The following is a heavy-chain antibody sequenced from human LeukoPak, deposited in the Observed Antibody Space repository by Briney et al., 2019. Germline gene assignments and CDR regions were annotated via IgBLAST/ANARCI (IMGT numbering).Heavy chain of an antibody. Sequence: SETLSLTCAVYGGSFSGYYWSWIRQPPGKGLEWIGEINHSGSTNYNPSLKSRVTISVDTSKNLFSLKLSSVTAADTAVYYCARYRGYSYGPIDYWGQGTLVTVSS. CDR3: ARYRGYSYGPIDY. D-gene: IGHD5-18*01. CDR1: GGSFSGYY. V-gene: IGHV4-34*01. J-gene: IGHJ4*02. CDR2: INHSGST.